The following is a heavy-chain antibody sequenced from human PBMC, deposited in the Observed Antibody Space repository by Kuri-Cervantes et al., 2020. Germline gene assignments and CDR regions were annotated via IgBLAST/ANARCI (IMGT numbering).Heavy chain of an antibody. CDR1: GFTFSSYG. D-gene: IGHD2-2*01. CDR2: IWYDGSNK. J-gene: IGHJ4*02. Sequence: GGSLRLSCAASGFTFSSYGMHWVRQAPGKGLEWEAVIWYDGSNKYYADSVKGRFTISRDNSKNTLYLQMNSLRAEDTAVYYCARDPEGIVVVPAAPGEQSASDYWGQGTLVAVSS. V-gene: IGHV3-33*01. CDR3: ARDPEGIVVVPAAPGEQSASDY.